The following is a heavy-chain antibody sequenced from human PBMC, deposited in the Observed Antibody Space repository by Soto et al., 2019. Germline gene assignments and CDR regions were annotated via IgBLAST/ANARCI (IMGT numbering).Heavy chain of an antibody. Sequence: LRLSCAASGFTFSNYAMTWVRLAPGKGLEWVSAISGSGGSTTYIGSVKGRFTISRDNSRNTLSLRVNSLRAEDTALYYCARVNHDDYGDYCLDFWGQGTLVTVSS. J-gene: IGHJ4*02. CDR3: ARVNHDDYGDYCLDF. CDR1: GFTFSNYA. V-gene: IGHV3-23*01. D-gene: IGHD4-17*01. CDR2: ISGSGGST.